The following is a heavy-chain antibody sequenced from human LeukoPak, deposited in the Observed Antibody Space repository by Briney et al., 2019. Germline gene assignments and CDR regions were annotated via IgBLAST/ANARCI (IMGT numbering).Heavy chain of an antibody. V-gene: IGHV1-18*01. CDR3: ARGGGYNDY. D-gene: IGHD5-24*01. J-gene: IGHJ4*02. CDR2: ISAYNGNT. Sequence: ASVKVSCKASGYTFTRYGISWVRQAPGQGLEWMGWISAYNGNTKYAQNLQDRVTMTTDTPATTAYMELRSLTSDDTAVYYCARGGGYNDYWGQGTLVTVSS. CDR1: GYTFTRYG.